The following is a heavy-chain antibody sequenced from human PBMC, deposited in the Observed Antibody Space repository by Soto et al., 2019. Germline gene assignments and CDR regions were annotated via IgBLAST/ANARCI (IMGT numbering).Heavy chain of an antibody. Sequence: LRLSCAASGFTFSDYYMSWIRQAPGKGLEWVSYISSSGSTIYYADSVKGRFTISRDNAKNSLYLQMNSLRAEDTAVYYCARDRTVEYSSSSPEDYYGMDVWGQGTTVTVS. CDR2: ISSSGSTI. CDR3: ARDRTVEYSSSSPEDYYGMDV. J-gene: IGHJ6*02. D-gene: IGHD6-6*01. CDR1: GFTFSDYY. V-gene: IGHV3-11*01.